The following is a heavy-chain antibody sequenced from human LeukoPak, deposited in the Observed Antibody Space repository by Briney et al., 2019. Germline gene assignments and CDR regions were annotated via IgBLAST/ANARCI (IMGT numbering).Heavy chain of an antibody. CDR2: INPNSGNT. CDR1: GYTFTGYY. J-gene: IGHJ4*02. D-gene: IGHD6-13*01. CDR3: ARARLSSSWSDFDY. V-gene: IGHV1-8*03. Sequence: ASVKVSCKASGYTFTGYYMHWVRQAPGQGLEWMGWINPNSGNTGYAQKFQGRVTITRNTSISTAYMELSSLRSEDTAVYYCARARLSSSWSDFDYWGQGTLVTVSS.